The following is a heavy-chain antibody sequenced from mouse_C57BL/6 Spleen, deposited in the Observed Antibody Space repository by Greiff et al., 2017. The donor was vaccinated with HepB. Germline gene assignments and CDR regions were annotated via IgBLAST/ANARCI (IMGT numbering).Heavy chain of an antibody. V-gene: IGHV1-64*01. Sequence: VQLQQPGAELVKPGASVKLSCKASGYTFTSYWMHWVKQRPGQGLEWIGMIHPNSGSTNYNEKFKSKATLTVDKSSSTAYMQLSSLTSEDSAVYYCAREGAVVAKDYFDYWGQGTTLTVSS. CDR1: GYTFTSYW. CDR2: IHPNSGST. J-gene: IGHJ2*01. CDR3: AREGAVVAKDYFDY. D-gene: IGHD1-1*01.